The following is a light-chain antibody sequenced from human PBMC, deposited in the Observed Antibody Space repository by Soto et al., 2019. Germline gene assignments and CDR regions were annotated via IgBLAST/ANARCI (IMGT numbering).Light chain of an antibody. CDR3: QQHNNSPWT. J-gene: IGKJ1*01. CDR1: QTISSW. V-gene: IGKV1-5*01. Sequence: DIQMTQSPSTLSASVGDRVTITCRANQTISSWLAWFQQKPGKAPKLLIYDASSLESGVSSRFSGSGSGTEFTLTISSLQPDDFATYYCQQHNNSPWTFGQGTTVEVK. CDR2: DAS.